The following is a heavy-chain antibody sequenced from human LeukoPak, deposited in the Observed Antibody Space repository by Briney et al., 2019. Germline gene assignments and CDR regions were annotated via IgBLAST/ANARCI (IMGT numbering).Heavy chain of an antibody. J-gene: IGHJ6*04. V-gene: IGHV3-7*01. Sequence: GGSLRLSCAASGFTFTSYWMTWVRQAPGKGLEWVANIKQDGSEKYYVDSVKGRFSISRDNAKNSLYLQMNSLRAEDTAVYYCAELGITMIGGVWGKGTTVTISS. CDR2: IKQDGSEK. CDR3: AELGITMIGGV. D-gene: IGHD3-10*02. CDR1: GFTFTSYW.